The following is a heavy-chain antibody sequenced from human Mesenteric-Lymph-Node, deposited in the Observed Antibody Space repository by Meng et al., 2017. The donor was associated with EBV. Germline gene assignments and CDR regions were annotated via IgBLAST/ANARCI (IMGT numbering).Heavy chain of an antibody. CDR1: GHSLTSTNW. D-gene: IGHD6-19*01. CDR3: ARRREYSSGWPIDY. V-gene: IGHV4-4*02. Sequence: QAQPQLSVPGPGKPSATLSLPCTVSGHSLTSTNWWSWVRQPPGKGLEWIGEIFHSGITNYNPSLKSQITLSVDKSKNLFSLNLSSVTAADTAVYFCARRREYSSGWPIDYWGQGTLVTVSS. J-gene: IGHJ4*02. CDR2: IFHSGIT.